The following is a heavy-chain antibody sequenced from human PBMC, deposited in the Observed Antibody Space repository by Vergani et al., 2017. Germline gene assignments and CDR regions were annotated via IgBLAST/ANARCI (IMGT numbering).Heavy chain of an antibody. V-gene: IGHV3-53*01. CDR3: ARDWGSGYELYSYAQD. CDR1: GFTVSSNY. D-gene: IGHD5-12*01. CDR2: SGSGGST. Sequence: EVQLVESGGGLIQPGGSLRLSCAASGFTVSSNYMSWVRQAPGKGLEWVSAISGSGGSTYYADSVKGRFTISRDNSKNTLYLQMNSLRSEDTAVYYCARDWGSGYELYSYAQDWGQGTLVTVSS. J-gene: IGHJ4*02.